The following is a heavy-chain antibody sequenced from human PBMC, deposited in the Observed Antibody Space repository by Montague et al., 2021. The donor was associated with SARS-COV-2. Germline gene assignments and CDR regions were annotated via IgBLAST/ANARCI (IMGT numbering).Heavy chain of an antibody. V-gene: IGHV3-23*01. CDR2: ISSDSVGST. CDR3: AKGSSGYPHYFDY. J-gene: IGHJ4*02. D-gene: IGHD3-22*01. Sequence: SLRLSCAASGFTFSNYGISWVRQASGKGLEWVSAISSDSVGSTNYADSVRGRFTISRDNSKNTLYVQMNSLRAEDTAVYYCAKGSSGYPHYFDYWGQGTLVTVSS. CDR1: GFTFSNYG.